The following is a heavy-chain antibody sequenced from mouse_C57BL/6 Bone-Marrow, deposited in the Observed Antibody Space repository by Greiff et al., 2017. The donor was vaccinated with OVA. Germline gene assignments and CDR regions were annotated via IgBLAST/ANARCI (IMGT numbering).Heavy chain of an antibody. Sequence: EVQLQQSGAELVRPGASVKLSCTASGFNIKDDYMHWVKQRPEQGLEWIGWIDPENGDTEYGSKFQGKATITADTSSNTAYLQLSSLTSEDTAVYYCTDYLYYAMDYWGQGTSVTVSS. CDR3: TDYLYYAMDY. CDR1: GFNIKDDY. CDR2: IDPENGDT. J-gene: IGHJ4*01. D-gene: IGHD2-4*01. V-gene: IGHV14-4*01.